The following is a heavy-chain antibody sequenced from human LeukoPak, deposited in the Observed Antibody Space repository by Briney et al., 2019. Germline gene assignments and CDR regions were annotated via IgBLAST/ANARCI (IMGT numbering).Heavy chain of an antibody. CDR3: AKGAGSSGWYPSDF. CDR1: GFTFTSVA. J-gene: IGHJ4*02. V-gene: IGHV3-23*01. D-gene: IGHD6-19*01. Sequence: GGSLRLSCAASGFTFTSVAMTWVRQAPGKGLEWVSTISGSGGSTYYADSVKGRVTIPRDNSKNTLYLQMNSLRAEDTAVYYCAKGAGSSGWYPSDFWGQGTLVTVSS. CDR2: ISGSGGST.